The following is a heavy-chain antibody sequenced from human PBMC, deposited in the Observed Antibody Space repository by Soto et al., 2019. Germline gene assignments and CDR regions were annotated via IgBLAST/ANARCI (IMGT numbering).Heavy chain of an antibody. CDR3: ARRTVNIRTFYSGLKTHCFDY. CDR1: GGSISSSSYY. J-gene: IGHJ4*02. V-gene: IGHV4-39*01. CDR2: IYYSGST. Sequence: QLQLQESGPGLVKPSETLSLTCAVSGGSISSSSYYWGWIRQPPGKGLEWIGRIYYSGSTYYTPSLPSRVAISVDTSKNQFSLKLNSVTAADTAVYYCARRTVNIRTFYSGLKTHCFDYWGQGTLVTVSS. D-gene: IGHD6-19*01.